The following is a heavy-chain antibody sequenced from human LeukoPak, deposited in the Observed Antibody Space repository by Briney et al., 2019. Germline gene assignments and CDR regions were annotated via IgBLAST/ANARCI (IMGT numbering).Heavy chain of an antibody. D-gene: IGHD4-11*01. CDR3: ARVTSLTTLTAFDI. J-gene: IGHJ3*02. V-gene: IGHV1-18*01. Sequence: GASVTVSCKASGYNLTTYSVNWVRQAPGQGLEWMGWVSVYHGTTNYARKVQGRVTMTTDTSTNTAYLELRSLRSDDTAVYYCARVTSLTTLTAFDIWGQGTMVTVSS. CDR1: GYNLTTYS. CDR2: VSVYHGTT.